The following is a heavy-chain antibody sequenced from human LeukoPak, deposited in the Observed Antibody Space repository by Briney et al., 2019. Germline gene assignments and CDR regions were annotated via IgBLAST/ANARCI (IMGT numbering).Heavy chain of an antibody. CDR3: ARDLGGSGSSSLDY. CDR2: IIPIFGTA. J-gene: IGHJ4*02. V-gene: IGHV1-69*13. Sequence: EASVKVSCKASGGTFSSYAISWVRQAPGQGLEWMGGIIPIFGTANYAQKFQGRVTITADESTSTAYMELSSLRSEDTAVYYCARDLGGSGSSSLDYWGQGTQVTVSS. D-gene: IGHD1-26*01. CDR1: GGTFSSYA.